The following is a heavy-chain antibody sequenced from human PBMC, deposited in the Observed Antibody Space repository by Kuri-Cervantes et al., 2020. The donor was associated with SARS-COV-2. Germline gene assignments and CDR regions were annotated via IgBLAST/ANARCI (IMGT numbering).Heavy chain of an antibody. V-gene: IGHV3-21*01. CDR3: AVQSVAAHYYYGMDV. J-gene: IGHJ6*02. Sequence: GGFLRLSCAASGFTFSSYSMNWVHQAPGKGLEWVSSISSSSSYIYYADSVKGRFTISRDNAKNSLYLQMNSLRAEDTAVYYCAVQSVAAHYYYGMDVWGQGTTVTVSS. CDR1: GFTFSSYS. CDR2: ISSSSSYI. D-gene: IGHD6-6*01.